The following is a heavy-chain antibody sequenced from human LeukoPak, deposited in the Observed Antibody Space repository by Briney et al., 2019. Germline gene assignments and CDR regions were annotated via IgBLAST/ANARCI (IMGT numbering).Heavy chain of an antibody. D-gene: IGHD3-9*01. Sequence: SETLSLTRAVYGGSFSGYYWSWIRQPPGKGLEWIGEINHSGSTNYNPSLKSRVTISVDTSKNQFSLKLSSVTAADTAVYYCARGFDYLFDYWGQGTLVTVSS. V-gene: IGHV4-34*01. CDR2: INHSGST. J-gene: IGHJ4*02. CDR3: ARGFDYLFDY. CDR1: GGSFSGYY.